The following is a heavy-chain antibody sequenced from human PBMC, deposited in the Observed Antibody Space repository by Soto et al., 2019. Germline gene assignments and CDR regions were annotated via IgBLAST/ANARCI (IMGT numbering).Heavy chain of an antibody. Sequence: KPGGSLRLSCAASGCTSTDYFMTWIRQAPGKGLEWVSSISISSTYTYDADSVKGRFAISRDDPTDSLYLQMNSLRADDTAVYVCARGWDPWGHDFWGQGSLVTVSS. CDR3: ARGWDPWGHDF. J-gene: IGHJ4*02. CDR2: ISISSTYT. V-gene: IGHV3-11*06. CDR1: GCTSTDYF. D-gene: IGHD1-26*01.